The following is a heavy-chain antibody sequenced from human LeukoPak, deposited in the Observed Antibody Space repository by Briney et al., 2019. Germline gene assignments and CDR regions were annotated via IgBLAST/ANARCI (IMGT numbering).Heavy chain of an antibody. CDR2: TYYRSKLYN. CDR1: GDSVSSNNGA. V-gene: IGHV6-1*01. CDR3: ARDVGTSGWYKFDY. J-gene: IGHJ4*02. Sequence: SQTLSLTCGLSGDSVSSNNGAWHWRRQSPSRGLEWLVRTYYRSKLYNDYAGSMKGRITISPDTSKNQFSLQLNSVTPEDTAVYYCARDVGTSGWYKFDYWGQGTLVTVSS. D-gene: IGHD6-19*01.